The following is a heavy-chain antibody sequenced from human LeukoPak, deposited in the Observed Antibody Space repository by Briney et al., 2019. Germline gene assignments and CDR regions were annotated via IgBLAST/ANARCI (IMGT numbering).Heavy chain of an antibody. CDR3: VKGYSSGWY. Sequence: ASVKVSCKASGYTFTSYAMHWVRQAPGKGLEYVSAISSNGGRTYYADSVKGRFTISRDNSKNTLYLQMSSLRAEDTAVYYCVKGYSSGWYWGQGTLVTVSS. J-gene: IGHJ4*02. CDR2: ISSNGGRT. V-gene: IGHV3-64D*06. D-gene: IGHD6-19*01. CDR1: GYTFTSYA.